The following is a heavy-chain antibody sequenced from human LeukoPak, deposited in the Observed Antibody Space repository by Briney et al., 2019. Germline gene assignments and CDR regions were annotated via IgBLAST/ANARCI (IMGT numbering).Heavy chain of an antibody. V-gene: IGHV3-21*01. CDR3: ARDKGGDYGFDY. CDR1: GFTFSGYS. CDR2: ISSSSSYI. D-gene: IGHD4-17*01. J-gene: IGHJ4*02. Sequence: GGSLRLSCAASGFTFSGYSMNWVRQAPGKGLEWVSSISSSSSYIYYADSVKGRFTISRDNAKNSLYLQMNSLRAEDTAVYYCARDKGGDYGFDYWGQGTLVTVSS.